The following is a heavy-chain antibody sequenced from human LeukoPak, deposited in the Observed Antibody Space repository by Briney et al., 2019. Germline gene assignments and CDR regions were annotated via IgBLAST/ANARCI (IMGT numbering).Heavy chain of an antibody. V-gene: IGHV3-48*03. CDR2: ISSSGSII. D-gene: IGHD5-18*01. Sequence: GGSLRLSCAASGFTFSSYEMNWVRQAPGKGLEWVSYISSSGSIIYYADSMKGRFTISRDNAKNSLYLQMNSLRAEDTAVYYCARTHTYGPDDYFDYWGQGTLVTVSS. CDR1: GFTFSSYE. CDR3: ARTHTYGPDDYFDY. J-gene: IGHJ4*02.